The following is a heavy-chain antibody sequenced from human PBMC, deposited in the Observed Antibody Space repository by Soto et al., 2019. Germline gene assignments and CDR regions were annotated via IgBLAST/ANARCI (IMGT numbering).Heavy chain of an antibody. CDR2: VYYTGNS. D-gene: IGHD2-2*01. CDR3: ASEVSSTKGMDV. CDR1: GDSVSSSSYY. V-gene: IGHV4-39*01. Sequence: SETLSLTCTVSGDSVSSSSYYWGWIRQPPGRELEWIASVYYTGNSFYNPSLKSRVALSVDISKNQFSLRLRSLTASDTAVYYCASEVSSTKGMDVWGQGTTVTVSS. J-gene: IGHJ6*02.